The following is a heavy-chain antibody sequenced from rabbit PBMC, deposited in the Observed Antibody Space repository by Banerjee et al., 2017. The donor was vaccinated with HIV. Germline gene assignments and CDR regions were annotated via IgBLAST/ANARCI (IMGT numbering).Heavy chain of an antibody. CDR3: ARGPGLYISDWGAFDP. D-gene: IGHD4-1*01. J-gene: IGHJ2*01. Sequence: QEQLEESGGGLVKPEGSLTLTCKASGFDLSSYYYMCWVRQAPRKGLEWIACIVAGSDGMTYYASWAKGRFTISKTSSTTVTLQMTSLTAADTATYFCARGPGLYISDWGAFDPRGQGTLVTVS. CDR1: GFDLSSYYY. V-gene: IGHV1S45*01. CDR2: IVAGSDGMT.